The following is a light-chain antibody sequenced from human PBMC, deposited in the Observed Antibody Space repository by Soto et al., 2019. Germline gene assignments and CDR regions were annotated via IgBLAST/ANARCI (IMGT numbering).Light chain of an antibody. Sequence: DIPMTQSPSTLSASVGDRVTITCRASQSIRSWLAWYQQKPGKAPKLLIYDASSLESGVPSRFSGSGSGTEFTLTISSLQPDDFATDYGQQYNSYPFTFGPGTKVDIK. V-gene: IGKV1-5*01. CDR1: QSIRSW. CDR2: DAS. J-gene: IGKJ3*01. CDR3: QQYNSYPFT.